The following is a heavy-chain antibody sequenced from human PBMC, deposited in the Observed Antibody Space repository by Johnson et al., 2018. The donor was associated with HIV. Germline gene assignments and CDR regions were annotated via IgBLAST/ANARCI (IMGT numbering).Heavy chain of an antibody. CDR3: AKEGEYFYDSSGFDAFDI. V-gene: IGHV3-7*01. D-gene: IGHD3-22*01. CDR1: GFTFSRYW. J-gene: IGHJ3*02. Sequence: EQLVESGGGLVQPGGSLRLSCAASGFTFSRYWMSWVRQAPGKGLEWVANIKQDGSEKYYVDSVKGRFTISRDNAKNSLYLQMNSLRAEDTAVYYCAKEGEYFYDSSGFDAFDIWGQGTMVTVSS. CDR2: IKQDGSEK.